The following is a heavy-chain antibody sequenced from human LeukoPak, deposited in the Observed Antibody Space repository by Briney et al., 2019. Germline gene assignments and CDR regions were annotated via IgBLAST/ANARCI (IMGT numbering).Heavy chain of an antibody. CDR1: GFTFSSYS. Sequence: GGSLRLSCAASGFTFSSYSMNWVRQAPGKGLEWVSAISGSGGSTYYADSVKGRFTISRDNSKNTLYLQMNSLRAEDTAVYYCAKDHRPGYSSGWYFDYWGQGTLVTVSS. CDR2: ISGSGGST. J-gene: IGHJ4*02. V-gene: IGHV3-23*01. D-gene: IGHD6-19*01. CDR3: AKDHRPGYSSGWYFDY.